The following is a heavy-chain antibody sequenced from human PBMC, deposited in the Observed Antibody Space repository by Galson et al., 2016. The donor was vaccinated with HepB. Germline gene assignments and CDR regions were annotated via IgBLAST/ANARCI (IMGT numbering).Heavy chain of an antibody. Sequence: SLRLSCAASGFTFSGYAMHWVRQAPGRGLEYVSAMSSNGGTTYYADSVKGRFTISRDNSKNTLYLQMRSLRAEDTAVYYCARGEDEQISWYNYYYAMDVWGQGTTVTVSS. D-gene: IGHD1-14*01. CDR1: GFTFSGYA. V-gene: IGHV3-64D*06. CDR3: ARGEDEQISWYNYYYAMDV. CDR2: MSSNGGTT. J-gene: IGHJ6*02.